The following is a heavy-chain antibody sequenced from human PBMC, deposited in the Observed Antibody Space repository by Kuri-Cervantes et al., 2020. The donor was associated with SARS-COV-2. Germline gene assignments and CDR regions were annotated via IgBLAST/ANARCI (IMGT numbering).Heavy chain of an antibody. CDR1: GFTFSSYA. CDR3: TTLIDY. J-gene: IGHJ4*02. Sequence: LSLTCAASGFTFSSYAIHWVRQASGKGLEWVGRVRGKANNYATAYAASVKGRFTISRDDSKNMAYLQMHSLKTEDTAVYYCTTLIDYWGQGALVTVSS. CDR2: VRGKANNYAT. V-gene: IGHV3-73*01.